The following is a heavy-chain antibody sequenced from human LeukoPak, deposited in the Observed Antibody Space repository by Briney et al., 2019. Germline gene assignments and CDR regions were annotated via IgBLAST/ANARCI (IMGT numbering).Heavy chain of an antibody. D-gene: IGHD3-3*01. Sequence: GGSLRLSCAASGFTFSSYAMHWVRQAPGKGLEWVAVISYDGSNKYYADSVKGRFTISRDNSKNTLYLQMNSLRAEDTAVYYCARDLGLRFSTYYFDYWGQGTLVTVSS. V-gene: IGHV3-30-3*01. CDR1: GFTFSSYA. J-gene: IGHJ4*02. CDR2: ISYDGSNK. CDR3: ARDLGLRFSTYYFDY.